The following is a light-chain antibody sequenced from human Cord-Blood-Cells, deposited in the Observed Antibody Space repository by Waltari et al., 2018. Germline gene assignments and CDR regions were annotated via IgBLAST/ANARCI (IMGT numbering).Light chain of an antibody. Sequence: QSSLTQTASASGSAGQSPTVSCTGPSGDVASYNRVSWYQQHPGKAPKLMMYAGSKRPSGVSNRFSGSKSGNTASLTISGLQAKDEADYYGCPNAGSSTSYLFRTGTKITVL. CDR3: CPNAGSSTSYL. CDR1: SGDVASYNR. CDR2: AGS. V-gene: IGLV2-23*01. J-gene: IGLJ1*01.